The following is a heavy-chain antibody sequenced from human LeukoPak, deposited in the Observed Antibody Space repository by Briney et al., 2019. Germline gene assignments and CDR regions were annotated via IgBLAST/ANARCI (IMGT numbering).Heavy chain of an antibody. D-gene: IGHD3-3*01. CDR1: GFTFGTYA. CDR2: ISGNGVGT. Sequence: GGSLRLSCAASGFTFGTYAMSWVRQAPGKGLEWVSSISGNGVGTYYADSVKGRFTISRDNSKNTLYLLMNRLRAEDTAFYYCARATESIFWSGYSHWGQGALVTVSS. J-gene: IGHJ4*01. V-gene: IGHV3-23*01. CDR3: ARATESIFWSGYSH.